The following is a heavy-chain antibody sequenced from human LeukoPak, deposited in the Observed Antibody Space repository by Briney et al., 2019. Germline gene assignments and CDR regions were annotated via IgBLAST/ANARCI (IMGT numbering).Heavy chain of an antibody. Sequence: SETLSLTCAVYGGSFSGYYWSWIRQPPGKGLEWIGEINHSGSTNYNPPLKSRVTISVDTSKNQFSLKLSSVTAADTAVYYCARNYYYDSSGSITEGGMDVWGQGTTVTVSS. CDR1: GGSFSGYY. CDR3: ARNYYYDSSGSITEGGMDV. CDR2: INHSGST. V-gene: IGHV4-34*01. D-gene: IGHD3-22*01. J-gene: IGHJ6*02.